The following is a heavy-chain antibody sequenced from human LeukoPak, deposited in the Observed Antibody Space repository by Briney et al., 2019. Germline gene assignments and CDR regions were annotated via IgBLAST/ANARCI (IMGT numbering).Heavy chain of an antibody. CDR1: GSSFTSYW. Sequence: GESLKISCKGSGSSFTSYWIGWVRPLPGKGLEWMGIIYPGDSDTRYSPSFQGQVTISADKSISTAYLQWSSLKASDTAMYYCARATVTGLADYWGQGTLVTVSS. CDR3: ARATVTGLADY. CDR2: IYPGDSDT. D-gene: IGHD4-17*01. J-gene: IGHJ4*02. V-gene: IGHV5-51*01.